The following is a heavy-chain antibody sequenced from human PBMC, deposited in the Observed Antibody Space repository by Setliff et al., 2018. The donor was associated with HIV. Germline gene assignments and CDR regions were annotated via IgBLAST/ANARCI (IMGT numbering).Heavy chain of an antibody. CDR1: GGSISSHY. J-gene: IGHJ4*02. Sequence: SETLSLTCTVSGGSISSHYWSWIRQPAGKGLEWIGRIYNSGNTNYNPSLNSRVNMSVDASKDQFSLNLKSVTAADTAVYYCARDGVQYSSGWNGYYCDYWGQGTLVTVSS. D-gene: IGHD6-19*01. V-gene: IGHV4-4*07. CDR3: ARDGVQYSSGWNGYYCDY. CDR2: IYNSGNT.